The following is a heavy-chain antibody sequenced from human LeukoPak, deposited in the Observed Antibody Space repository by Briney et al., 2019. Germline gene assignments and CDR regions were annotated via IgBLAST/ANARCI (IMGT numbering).Heavy chain of an antibody. V-gene: IGHV3-23*01. CDR1: GFSFSGYA. CDR3: AKDSIAAAGYYFDY. J-gene: IGHJ4*02. D-gene: IGHD6-13*01. CDR2: ISGSGGST. Sequence: WGSLRLSCAASGFSFSGYAMSWVRQAPGKGLEWVSAISGSGGSTYYADSVKGRFTISRDNAKNTLYLQMNSLRAEDTAVYYCAKDSIAAAGYYFDYWGQGTLVTVSS.